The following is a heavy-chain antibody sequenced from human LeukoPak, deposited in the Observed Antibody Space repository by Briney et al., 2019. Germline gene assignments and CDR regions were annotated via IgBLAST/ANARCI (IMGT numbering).Heavy chain of an antibody. CDR1: GFTFSSYA. CDR2: ISSNGGST. V-gene: IGHV3-64D*06. J-gene: IGHJ4*02. D-gene: IGHD3-9*01. CDR3: VKARRMLRYFDALFSGPWDY. Sequence: GGSLRLSCSASGFTFSSYAMRWVRQPPGKGLEYVSAISSNGGSTYYPDSEKGRFTISRDNSKKTLYLLMSSLRAEDPAVYRWVKARRMLRYFDALFSGPWDYCGQGTLVT.